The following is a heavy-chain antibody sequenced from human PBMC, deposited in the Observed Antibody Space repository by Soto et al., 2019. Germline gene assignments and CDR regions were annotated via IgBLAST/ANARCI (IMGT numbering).Heavy chain of an antibody. V-gene: IGHV4-4*02. CDR3: ARSPNIHSQAWFDP. Sequence: QVHLQEAGPGLVKPSGTLSLTCGVSGGSISPINWWSWVRQTPGKGLEWIGEIYHTGTTDYNPSPKSRVTISIDTSKNQFFLDLTSVTAADTALYYCARSPNIHSQAWFDPWGQGTWVPASS. CDR1: GGSISPINW. J-gene: IGHJ5*02. D-gene: IGHD2-15*01. CDR2: IYHTGTT.